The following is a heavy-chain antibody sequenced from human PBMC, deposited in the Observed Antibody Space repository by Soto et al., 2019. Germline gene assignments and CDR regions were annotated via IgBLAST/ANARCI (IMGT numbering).Heavy chain of an antibody. J-gene: IGHJ4*02. V-gene: IGHV3-23*01. Sequence: PGGSLRLSWAASGFTFSSYAMSWVRQAPGKGLEWVSAISGSGGSTYYADSVKGRVTISRDNSKNTLYLQMNSLRAEDTAVYYCAKDKAGKMGLRYFDYWRQATLVTVYS. CDR3: AKDKAGKMGLRYFDY. CDR2: ISGSGGST. D-gene: IGHD6-13*01. CDR1: GFTFSSYA.